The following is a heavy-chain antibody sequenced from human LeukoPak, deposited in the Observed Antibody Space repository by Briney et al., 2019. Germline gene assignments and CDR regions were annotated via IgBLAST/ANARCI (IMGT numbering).Heavy chain of an antibody. D-gene: IGHD2-21*01. V-gene: IGHV3-21*01. CDR3: ARSSREDLYSPDY. CDR2: ISSSSSYI. J-gene: IGHJ4*02. Sequence: GGSLRLSCAASGFTFSSYSMNWVRQAPGKGLEWVSSISSSSSYIYYADSVKGRFTISRDNAKNSLYLQMNSLRAEDTAVYYCARSSREDLYSPDYWGQGTLVTVSS. CDR1: GFTFSSYS.